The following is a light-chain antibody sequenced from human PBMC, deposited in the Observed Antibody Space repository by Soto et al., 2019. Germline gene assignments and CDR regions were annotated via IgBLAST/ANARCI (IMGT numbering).Light chain of an antibody. J-gene: IGKJ1*01. CDR1: QSVSNF. Sequence: EIVLTQSPATLSLSPGGRATLSCRASQSVSNFLAWYQQKPGQAPRLLISDASNRATGIPGRFSGSGSGTDFSRTISSLEPEDFAVYYCQQRSNWPWTFGQGTKVEIK. CDR2: DAS. CDR3: QQRSNWPWT. V-gene: IGKV3-11*01.